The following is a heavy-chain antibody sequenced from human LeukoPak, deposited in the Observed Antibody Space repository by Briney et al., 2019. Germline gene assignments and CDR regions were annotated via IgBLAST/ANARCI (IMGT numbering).Heavy chain of an antibody. CDR2: ISGSGGGT. V-gene: IGHV3-23*01. Sequence: PGGSLRLSCAASGFIVNTYAMNWVRQAPGKGLEWVSAISGSGGGTYYADSVKGRFTISRDNSKNTLYLQMNNLRAEDTAVYFCAKDGKTRNWNYFQAKPVYWGQGTLVTVSS. D-gene: IGHD1-7*01. CDR1: GFIVNTYA. CDR3: AKDGKTRNWNYFQAKPVY. J-gene: IGHJ4*02.